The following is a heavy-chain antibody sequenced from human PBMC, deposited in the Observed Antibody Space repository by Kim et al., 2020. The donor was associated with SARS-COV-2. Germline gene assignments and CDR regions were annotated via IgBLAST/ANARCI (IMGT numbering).Heavy chain of an antibody. CDR2: TYYRSKWYN. CDR1: GDSVSSNSAA. D-gene: IGHD5-18*01. CDR3: AREGDTVMVTFDY. J-gene: IGHJ4*02. V-gene: IGHV6-1*01. Sequence: SQTLSLTCAISGDSVSSNSAACNWIRLSPSRGLEWLGRTYYRSKWYNDYAVSVKSRIIINRDTSKNQFSLHLSSVTPEDTAMYYCAREGDTVMVTFDYWGQGTLVTVSS.